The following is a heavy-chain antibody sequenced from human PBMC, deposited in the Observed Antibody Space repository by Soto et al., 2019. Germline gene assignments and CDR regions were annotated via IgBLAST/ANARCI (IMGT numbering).Heavy chain of an antibody. CDR3: ARDRGLAVNDEWSYFDP. Sequence: QVRLVESGGGVVQPGRSLRLSCAASGFTFSAYHINWVRQSPGKGLEWVAVIWYDGTNKFYADSVKGRFTISRDSANNTVYLQMNSLRAEDTAVYFCARDRGLAVNDEWSYFDPWGQGTLVIVSS. CDR2: IWYDGTNK. J-gene: IGHJ5*02. CDR1: GFTFSAYH. D-gene: IGHD1-26*01. V-gene: IGHV3-33*01.